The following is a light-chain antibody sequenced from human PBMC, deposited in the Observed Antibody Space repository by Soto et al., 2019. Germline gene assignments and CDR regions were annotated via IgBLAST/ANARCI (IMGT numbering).Light chain of an antibody. CDR1: QSINSE. CDR3: LQRHKRPLT. V-gene: IGKV3-15*01. J-gene: IGKJ2*01. Sequence: EIVKTQSPATLSLSPGERAALSCRASQSINSELAWYQQKPGQPPRLLIYGASTRATGVPDRFTGSESGSERTLTIRGLQSEDFAVYYCLQRHKRPLTFGQGTRLEIK. CDR2: GAS.